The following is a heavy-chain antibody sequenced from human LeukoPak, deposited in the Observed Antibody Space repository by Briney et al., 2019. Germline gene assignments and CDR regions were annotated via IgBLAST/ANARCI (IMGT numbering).Heavy chain of an antibody. CDR3: TGAGTSEGSFDY. V-gene: IGHV3-49*03. CDR2: IRSKAYGGTT. J-gene: IGHJ4*02. Sequence: PGGSLRLSCIASGFTFGDYAMSWFRQAPGKGLEWVGFIRSKAYGGTTEYAASVKGRFTISRDDSKSIAYLQMNSLKTEDTAVYYCTGAGTSEGSFDYWGQGTLVTVSS. CDR1: GFTFGDYA. D-gene: IGHD6-19*01.